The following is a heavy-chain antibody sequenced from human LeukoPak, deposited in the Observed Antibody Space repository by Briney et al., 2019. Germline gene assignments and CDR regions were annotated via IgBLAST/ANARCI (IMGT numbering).Heavy chain of an antibody. V-gene: IGHV3-15*01. CDR2: IKSKTDGGTT. CDR1: GFTFSNAW. D-gene: IGHD5/OR15-5a*01. CDR3: ARDSYGLSTLDY. J-gene: IGHJ4*02. Sequence: PGGSLRLSCAASGFTFSNAWMSWVRQAPGKGLEWVGHIKSKTDGGTTDYAAPVQGRFTISRDDSKTTLYLQMNGLRAADTAVYYCARDSYGLSTLDYWGQGTLVTVSS.